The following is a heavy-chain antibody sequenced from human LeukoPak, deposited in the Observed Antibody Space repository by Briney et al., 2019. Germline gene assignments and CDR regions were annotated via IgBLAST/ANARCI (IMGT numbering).Heavy chain of an antibody. J-gene: IGHJ4*02. Sequence: GESLKISCKGSGYSFTSYWIGRVRQMPGKGLEWMGIIYPGDSDTRYSPSFQGQVTISADKSISTAYLQWSSLKASDTAMYYCARQDCSGGSCYSKRAPFDYWGQGTLVTVSS. V-gene: IGHV5-51*01. D-gene: IGHD2-15*01. CDR1: GYSFTSYW. CDR2: IYPGDSDT. CDR3: ARQDCSGGSCYSKRAPFDY.